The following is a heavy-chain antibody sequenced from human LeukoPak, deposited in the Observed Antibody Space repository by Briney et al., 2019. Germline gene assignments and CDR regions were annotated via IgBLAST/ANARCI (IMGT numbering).Heavy chain of an antibody. Sequence: GGSLRLSCAASGVTFSSYWMAWVRQAPGKGLEWVANIKQDGSEKHYVDSVKGRFTISRDNAKNSLYLQMNSLRAEDTAVYFCARDASSGSLHFDYWGQGILVTVSS. D-gene: IGHD3-10*01. J-gene: IGHJ4*02. CDR2: IKQDGSEK. CDR3: ARDASSGSLHFDY. V-gene: IGHV3-7*01. CDR1: GVTFSSYW.